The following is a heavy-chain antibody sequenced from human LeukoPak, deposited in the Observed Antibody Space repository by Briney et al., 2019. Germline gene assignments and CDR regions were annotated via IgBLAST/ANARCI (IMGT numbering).Heavy chain of an antibody. V-gene: IGHV4-59*01. CDR2: IYYSGST. CDR3: ARGSRKVLRYFDWLVGAYYYYMDV. D-gene: IGHD3-9*01. J-gene: IGHJ6*03. Sequence: SETLSLTCTVSGGSISSYYWSWIRQPPGKGLEWIGYIYYSGSTNYNPSLKSRVTISVDTSKNQFSLKLSSVTAADTAVYYCARGSRKVLRYFDWLVGAYYYYMDVWGKGTTVTISS. CDR1: GGSISSYY.